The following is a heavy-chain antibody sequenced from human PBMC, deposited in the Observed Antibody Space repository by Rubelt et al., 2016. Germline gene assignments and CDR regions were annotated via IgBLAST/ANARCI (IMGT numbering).Heavy chain of an antibody. V-gene: IGHV4-59*12. CDR3: ARDSRGIAAAGTLYYFDY. Sequence: QVQLQQWGAGLLKPSETLSLTCTVSGGSISGYFWSWVRQPPGKGLEWIADFSYSGSTTYNPSLKSRVTISVDTSKNQFSLQLNSVTPEDTAVYYCARDSRGIAAAGTLYYFDYWGQGTLVTVSS. J-gene: IGHJ4*02. CDR2: FSYSGST. CDR1: GGSISGYF. D-gene: IGHD6-13*01.